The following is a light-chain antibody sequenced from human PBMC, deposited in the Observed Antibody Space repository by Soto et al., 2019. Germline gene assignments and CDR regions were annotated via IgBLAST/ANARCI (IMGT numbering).Light chain of an antibody. CDR2: EVS. J-gene: IGLJ2*01. CDR1: SSDVGSYDR. Sequence: QSALTQPPSVSASPGQSVTISCTGTSSDVGSYDRVSWHQQPPGTAPKLMIYEVSNRPSGVPDRFSGSKSGNTASLTISGLQAEDEADYFCASYTTSSAFVVFGGGTKLTVL. V-gene: IGLV2-18*02. CDR3: ASYTTSSAFVV.